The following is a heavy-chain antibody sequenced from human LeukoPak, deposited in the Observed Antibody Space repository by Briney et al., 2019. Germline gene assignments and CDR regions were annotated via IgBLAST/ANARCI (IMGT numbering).Heavy chain of an antibody. Sequence: SQTLSLTCAISGDSVSSSSAAWSWITQSPSRGLESLGRTYYRSKWYNEYAILVKSRISNKPDTSKNLFSLQLNSVSPEDTAVYYCARTLSGSSSSFDYWGQGTLATVPS. CDR2: TYYRSKWYN. V-gene: IGHV6-1*01. CDR3: ARTLSGSSSSFDY. J-gene: IGHJ4*02. CDR1: GDSVSSSSAA. D-gene: IGHD6-6*01.